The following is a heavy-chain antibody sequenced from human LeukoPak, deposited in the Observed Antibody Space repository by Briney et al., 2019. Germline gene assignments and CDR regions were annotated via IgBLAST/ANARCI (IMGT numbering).Heavy chain of an antibody. CDR3: AKAGYSSGWRLDY. J-gene: IGHJ4*02. D-gene: IGHD6-19*01. Sequence: GGSLRLSCAASGFTFSSYSMNWVRQAPGKGLEWVSSISSSSSYIYYADSVKGRFTISRDNAKNSPYLQMNSLRAEDTAVYYCAKAGYSSGWRLDYWGQGTLVTVSS. CDR2: ISSSSSYI. V-gene: IGHV3-21*01. CDR1: GFTFSSYS.